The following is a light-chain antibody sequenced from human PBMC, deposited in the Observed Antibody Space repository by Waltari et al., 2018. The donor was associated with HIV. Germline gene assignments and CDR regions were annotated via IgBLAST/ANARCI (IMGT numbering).Light chain of an antibody. J-gene: IGKJ2*01. CDR3: QQLNSYPPYT. CDR1: KGISSY. V-gene: IGKV1-9*01. Sequence: DLQLTQSPSFLSASVGSRVNIPCRPSKGISSYLAWYQQKPGKAPKLLIYAASTLQSGVPSRFSGSGSGTEFTLTISSLQPEDFATYYCQQLNSYPPYTFGQGTKLEIK. CDR2: AAS.